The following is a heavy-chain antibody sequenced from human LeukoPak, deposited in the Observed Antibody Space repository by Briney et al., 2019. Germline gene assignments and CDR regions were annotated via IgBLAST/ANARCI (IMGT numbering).Heavy chain of an antibody. CDR3: ARHPPVPLFENGMDV. J-gene: IGHJ6*02. Sequence: PSETLSLTCTVSGYSISSGYYWGWIRQPPGKGLEWIGSIYHSGSTYYNPSLKSRVTISVDTSKNQFSLRLSSVTAADTAMYYCARHPPVPLFENGMDVWGQGTTVTVSS. CDR1: GYSISSGYY. V-gene: IGHV4-38-2*02. CDR2: IYHSGST.